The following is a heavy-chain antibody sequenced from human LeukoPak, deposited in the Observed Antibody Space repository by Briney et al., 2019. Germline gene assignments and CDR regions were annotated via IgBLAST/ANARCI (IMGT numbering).Heavy chain of an antibody. CDR3: ARGDYGDYPYGMDV. D-gene: IGHD4-17*01. V-gene: IGHV1-18*01. CDR2: ISAYNGNT. J-gene: IGHJ6*02. Sequence: ASVKVSCKASGYTFTSYGISWVRQAPGQGLEWMGWISAYNGNTNYAQKLQGRVTMTTDTSTSAAYMELRSLRSDDTAVYYCARGDYGDYPYGMDVWGQGTTVTVSS. CDR1: GYTFTSYG.